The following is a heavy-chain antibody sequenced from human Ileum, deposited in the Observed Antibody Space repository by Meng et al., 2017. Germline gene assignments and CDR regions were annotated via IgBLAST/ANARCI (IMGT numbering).Heavy chain of an antibody. V-gene: IGHV4-4*01. CDR2: IFQSGRT. Sequence: QVHLQESVPRLVTPAQNLALSCAVSGTWCSWVRQPPGKVLEWIGEIFQSGRTNYNPSLKSRVTISIDKSKSQISLQLSAVTAADTAVYSCATRNDRDVYYLGYWGQGTLVTVSS. CDR1: GTW. D-gene: IGHD3-22*01. CDR3: ATRNDRDVYYLGY. J-gene: IGHJ4*02.